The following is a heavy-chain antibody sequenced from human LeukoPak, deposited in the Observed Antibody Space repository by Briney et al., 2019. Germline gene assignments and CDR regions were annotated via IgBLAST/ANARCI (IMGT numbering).Heavy chain of an antibody. CDR2: ISTSASSI. V-gene: IGHV3-11*04. CDR1: GFTFSDYY. CDR3: ARVRRYFDWFFDY. D-gene: IGHD3-9*01. Sequence: GGSLRLSCGASGFTFSDYYMSWIRQTPGKGLEWLAYISTSASSIDYADSVKGRFTVSRNNGKNSLFLQMNSLRAEDTAVYYCARVRRYFDWFFDYWGQGTLVTVSS. J-gene: IGHJ4*02.